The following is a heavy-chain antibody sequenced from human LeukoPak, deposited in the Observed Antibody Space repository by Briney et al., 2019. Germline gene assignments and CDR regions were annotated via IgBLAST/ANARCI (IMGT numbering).Heavy chain of an antibody. D-gene: IGHD2-2*01. J-gene: IGHJ6*02. CDR2: IIPIFGTA. V-gene: IGHV1-69*13. CDR1: GGTFSSYA. CDR3: ARTYCSSTSCYGKAYGMDV. Sequence: SVKVSCKASGGTFSSYAISCVRQTPGQGLEWMGGIIPIFGTANSAQKFQGRVTITADESTSTAYMELSSLRSEDTAVYYCARTYCSSTSCYGKAYGMDVWGQGTTVTVSS.